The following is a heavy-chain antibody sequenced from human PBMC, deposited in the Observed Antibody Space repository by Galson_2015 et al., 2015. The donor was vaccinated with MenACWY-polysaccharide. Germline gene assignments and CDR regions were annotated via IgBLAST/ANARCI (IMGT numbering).Heavy chain of an antibody. Sequence: SLRLSCAASGFTFSTYAMSWVRQAPGKGLDWVATINNRGDRTYYADSVQGRFTISRDDSRNTVSLQMSSLRAGDTALYYCVKDRGAVFGDIWGQGTMVTVSS. CDR3: VKDRGAVFGDI. D-gene: IGHD3-3*01. CDR2: INNRGDRT. J-gene: IGHJ3*02. CDR1: GFTFSTYA. V-gene: IGHV3-23*01.